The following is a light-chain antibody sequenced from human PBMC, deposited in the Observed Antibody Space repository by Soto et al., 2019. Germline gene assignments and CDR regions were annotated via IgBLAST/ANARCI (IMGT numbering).Light chain of an antibody. CDR1: SGFVGSFSL. CDR3: SSYSTSYFYF. CDR2: EGH. Sequence: QSALAQPASVSGSPGQSITISCTGTSGFVGSFSLVSWYQQHPGKAPKVMISEGHRRPSGVPDRFSGSTSGLRDEDEADYYCSSYSTSYFYFFGSGTKVTVL. J-gene: IGLJ1*01. V-gene: IGLV2-14*02.